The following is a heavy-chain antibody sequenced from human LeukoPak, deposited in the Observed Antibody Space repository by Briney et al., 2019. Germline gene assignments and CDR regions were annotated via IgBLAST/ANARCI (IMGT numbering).Heavy chain of an antibody. J-gene: IGHJ4*02. Sequence: PGGSLRLSCAASGFTFSSYGMHWVRQAPGKGLVWVSRINSDGSSTSYADSVKGRFTISRDNAKNTLYLQMNSLRAEDTAVYYCARGVLRYFDWLLYGDYWGQGTLVTVSS. CDR3: ARGVLRYFDWLLYGDY. CDR2: INSDGSST. CDR1: GFTFSSYG. V-gene: IGHV3-74*01. D-gene: IGHD3-9*01.